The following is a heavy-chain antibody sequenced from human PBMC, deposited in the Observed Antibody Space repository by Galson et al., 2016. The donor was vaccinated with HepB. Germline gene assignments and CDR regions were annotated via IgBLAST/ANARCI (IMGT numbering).Heavy chain of an antibody. J-gene: IGHJ4*02. V-gene: IGHV1-18*01. CDR3: ARESLDRSGLSDY. CDR2: ISAYNDNS. Sequence: SVKVSCRASGYSFISYGISWVRQAPGQGFEWMGWISAYNDNSDYAQNFQGRVTMTIETSTTTAYMELRSLRSDDTAVCYCARESLDRSGLSDYWGQGTLVTVSS. CDR1: GYSFISYG. D-gene: IGHD6-19*01.